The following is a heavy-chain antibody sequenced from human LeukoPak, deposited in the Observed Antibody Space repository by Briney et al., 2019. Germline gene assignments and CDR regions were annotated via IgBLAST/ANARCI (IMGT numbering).Heavy chain of an antibody. CDR3: ASWGGLYYYDSSGYSEGDAFDI. J-gene: IGHJ3*02. Sequence: SGTLSLTCTVSGGSISSSSYYWGWIRQPPGKGLEWIGSIYYSGSTYYNPSLKSRVTISVDTSKNQFSLKLSSVTAADTAVYYCASWGGLYYYDSSGYSEGDAFDIWGQGTMVTVSS. D-gene: IGHD3-22*01. V-gene: IGHV4-39*01. CDR1: GGSISSSSYY. CDR2: IYYSGST.